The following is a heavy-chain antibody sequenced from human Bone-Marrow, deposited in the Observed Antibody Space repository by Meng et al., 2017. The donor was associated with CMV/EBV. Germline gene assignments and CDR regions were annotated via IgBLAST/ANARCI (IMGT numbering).Heavy chain of an antibody. CDR2: ISAYNGNT. V-gene: IGHV1-18*01. J-gene: IGHJ5*02. D-gene: IGHD2-2*01. CDR1: GYTFTSYG. CDR3: ARDSGPIVVVPTSRSHPWFDP. Sequence: ASVKVSCKASGYTFTSYGISWVRQAPGQGLEWMGWISAYNGNTNYAQKLQGRVTMTTDTSTSTAYMELRSLRSDDTAVYYCARDSGPIVVVPTSRSHPWFDPWGQGPLVTFSS.